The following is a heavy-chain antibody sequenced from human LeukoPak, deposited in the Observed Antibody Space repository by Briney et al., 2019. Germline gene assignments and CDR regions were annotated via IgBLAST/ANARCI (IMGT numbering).Heavy chain of an antibody. Sequence: GGSLRLSCAASGFTFSSYGMHWVRQAPGKGLEWVAFIRYDGSNKYYADSVKGRFTISRDNSKNTLYLQVNSLRAEDTAVYYCAKGRFTLVRGNVIDYWGQGTLVTVSS. J-gene: IGHJ4*02. D-gene: IGHD3-10*01. CDR3: AKGRFTLVRGNVIDY. V-gene: IGHV3-30*02. CDR1: GFTFSSYG. CDR2: IRYDGSNK.